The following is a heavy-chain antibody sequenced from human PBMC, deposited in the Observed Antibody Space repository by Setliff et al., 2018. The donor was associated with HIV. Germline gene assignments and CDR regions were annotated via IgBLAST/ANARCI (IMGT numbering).Heavy chain of an antibody. V-gene: IGHV1-69*13. CDR1: GGTFSSYA. J-gene: IGHJ3*02. CDR3: ARDVSGSYHLDAFDI. Sequence: SVKVSCKASGGTFSSYAISWVRQAPGQGLEWMGGIIPIFGTANYAQKFQGRVTITADESTSTAYMELSSLRSDDTAVYYCARDVSGSYHLDAFDIWGQGTMVTVSS. CDR2: IIPIFGTA. D-gene: IGHD1-26*01.